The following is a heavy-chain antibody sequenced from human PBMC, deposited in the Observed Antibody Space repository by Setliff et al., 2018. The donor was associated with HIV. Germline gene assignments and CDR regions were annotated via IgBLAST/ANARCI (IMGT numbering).Heavy chain of an antibody. V-gene: IGHV1-18*04. Sequence: ASVKVSCKASEYTFTGYYIHWVRQAPGQGLEWMGWITTYKGNTNYAQKFQGRVTMTTDTSTRTVYMDLRSLRSDDTAVYYCMRDPSGYDASGYYPLRWYFDLWGRGTLVTVSS. J-gene: IGHJ2*01. CDR2: ITTYKGNT. D-gene: IGHD3-22*01. CDR1: EYTFTGYY. CDR3: MRDPSGYDASGYYPLRWYFDL.